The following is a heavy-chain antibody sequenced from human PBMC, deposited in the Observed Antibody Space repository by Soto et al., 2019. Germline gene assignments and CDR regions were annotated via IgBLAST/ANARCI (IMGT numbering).Heavy chain of an antibody. D-gene: IGHD3-22*01. CDR3: ARGSWADVSGHYYMDV. J-gene: IGHJ6*03. CDR2: TYYKSKWFN. Sequence: QVQLQLSGPGLMKPSQTLSLTCAISGDSVSSNSAGWNWVRQTPSRGLDWLGRTYYKSKWFNNYAVSVKSRIAINPDTAQNQSSLQLDSVTPEATAVYYCARGSWADVSGHYYMDVWGKGTTVTVSS. V-gene: IGHV6-1*01. CDR1: GDSVSSNSAG.